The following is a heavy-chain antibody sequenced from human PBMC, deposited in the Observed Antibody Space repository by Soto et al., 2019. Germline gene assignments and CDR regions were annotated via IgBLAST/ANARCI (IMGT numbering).Heavy chain of an antibody. V-gene: IGHV4-59*01. CDR1: GGSSSSYS. CDR3: AVTPRYCSGGSSYPAQALDN. D-gene: IGHD2-15*01. Sequence: PSETLSLTCTVSGGSSSSYSWSWIRQPPGKGLEWIGYMFYSGSTEYNPSLKSRLTISVDTSKNQFSLNLSSVTAADTAVYYCAVTPRYCSGGSSYPAQALDNGGQGRMVTVSS. J-gene: IGHJ3*01. CDR2: MFYSGST.